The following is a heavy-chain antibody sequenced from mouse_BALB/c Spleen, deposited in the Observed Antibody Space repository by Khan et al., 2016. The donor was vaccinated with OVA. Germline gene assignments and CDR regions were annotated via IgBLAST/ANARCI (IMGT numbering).Heavy chain of an antibody. CDR2: IWAGGST. J-gene: IGHJ4*01. Sequence: QVQLQQSGPGLVAPSQSLSINCTVSGFTLISYGVHWVRQSPGKGLEWLGIIWAGGSTNYNSALMARLSISKDNSKSQVFLKMNSVQTDDTAMYYCARDDGNYVDAMDYWGQGTSVTVSS. D-gene: IGHD2-1*01. CDR3: ARDDGNYVDAMDY. V-gene: IGHV2-9*02. CDR1: GFTLISYG.